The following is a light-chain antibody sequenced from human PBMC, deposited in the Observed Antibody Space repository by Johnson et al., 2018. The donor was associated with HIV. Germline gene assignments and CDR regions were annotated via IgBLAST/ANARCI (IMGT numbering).Light chain of an antibody. CDR3: GTWDSSLSAFYV. V-gene: IGLV1-51*02. CDR2: ENK. Sequence: QAVLTQPPSVSAAPGQRVTISCSGNNSNIGYNSVSWYQQVPGTAPKLLIYENKKRPSGIPDRFSGSKSGTSATLGITGLQTGDEADYYGGTWDSSLSAFYVFGTGTKVTVL. J-gene: IGLJ1*01. CDR1: NSNIGYNS.